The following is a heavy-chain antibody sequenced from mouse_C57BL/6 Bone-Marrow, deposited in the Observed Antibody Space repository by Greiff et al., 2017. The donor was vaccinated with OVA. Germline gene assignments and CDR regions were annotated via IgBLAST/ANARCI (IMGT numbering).Heavy chain of an antibody. V-gene: IGHV1-81*01. CDR2: IYPRSGNT. CDR3: ALTQYFDF. CDR1: GYTLTSYG. D-gene: IGHD4-1*01. Sequence: QVKLQESRAELARPGASVKLSCKASGYTLTSYGISWVKQRTGQGLEWIGEIYPRSGNTYYNEKFKGKATLTADKSSSTAYMELRSLTSEDSAVYFCALTQYFDFWGTGTTVTVSA. J-gene: IGHJ1*03.